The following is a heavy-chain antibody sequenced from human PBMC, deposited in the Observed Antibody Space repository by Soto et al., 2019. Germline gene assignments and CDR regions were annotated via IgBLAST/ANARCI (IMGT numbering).Heavy chain of an antibody. V-gene: IGHV3-7*01. CDR2: IKQDGSEK. D-gene: IGHD4-17*01. CDR1: GFTFSSYW. CDR3: ARDTETAYFDY. Sequence: GSLRLSCAASGFTFSSYWMSWVRQAPGKGLEGVANIKQDGSEKYYVDSLKGRFTISRDNAKNSLYLQMNSLRAADTAVYYCARDTETAYFDYWGQGTLVTVSS. J-gene: IGHJ4*02.